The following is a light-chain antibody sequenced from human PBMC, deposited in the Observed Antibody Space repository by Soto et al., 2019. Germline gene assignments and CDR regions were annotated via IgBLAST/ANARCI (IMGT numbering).Light chain of an antibody. J-gene: IGLJ3*02. V-gene: IGLV2-8*01. Sequence: QSALTQPPSASGSPGQSVTISCTGASSDIGAYKYVSWYQQHPCKPPKLMIYEVNKRPSGVPDRFSGSKSGNTASLIVSGLQADDEADYYCTAYAGSKNLGVFGGGTQFTVL. CDR1: SSDIGAYKY. CDR2: EVN. CDR3: TAYAGSKNLGV.